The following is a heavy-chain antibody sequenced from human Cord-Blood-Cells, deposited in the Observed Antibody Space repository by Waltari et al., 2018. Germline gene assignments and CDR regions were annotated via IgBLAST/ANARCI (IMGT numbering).Heavy chain of an antibody. CDR2: IIPILGIA. CDR3: ARDRARWGSSDAFDI. D-gene: IGHD6-6*01. J-gene: IGHJ3*02. CDR1: DGTFSSYA. Sequence: QVQLVQSGAEVKKPGSSVKVSCKASDGTFSSYAISWVRQAPGQGLEWMGRIIPILGIANYAQKFQGRVTITADKSTSTAYMELSSLRSEDTAVYYCARDRARWGSSDAFDIWGQGTMVTVSS. V-gene: IGHV1-69*09.